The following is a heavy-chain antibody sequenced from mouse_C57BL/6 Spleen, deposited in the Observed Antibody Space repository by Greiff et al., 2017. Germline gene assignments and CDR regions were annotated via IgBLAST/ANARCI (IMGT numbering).Heavy chain of an antibody. Sequence: QVQLQQPGAELVKPGASVKLSCKASGYTFTSYWMHWVKQRPGQGLEWIGMIHPNSGSTNYNEKFKSKATLTVDKSSSTAYMQLSSLTSEDSAVXYCARGYYGSSYGYAMDYWGQGTSVTVSS. CDR3: ARGYYGSSYGYAMDY. CDR1: GYTFTSYW. V-gene: IGHV1-64*01. D-gene: IGHD1-1*01. J-gene: IGHJ4*01. CDR2: IHPNSGST.